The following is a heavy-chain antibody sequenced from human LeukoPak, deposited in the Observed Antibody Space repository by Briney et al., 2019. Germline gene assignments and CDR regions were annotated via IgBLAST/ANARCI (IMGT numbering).Heavy chain of an antibody. D-gene: IGHD3-3*01. J-gene: IGHJ1*01. CDR1: GFTFDDYA. CDR2: ISWNSGSI. V-gene: IGHV3-9*03. Sequence: GGSLRLSCAASGFTFDDYAMHWVRQVPGKGLEWVSGISWNSGSIGYADSVKGRFTISRDSAKNSLYLQMNSLRAEDMALYYCAKDPNTIFGVASYFQHWGQGALVTVSS. CDR3: AKDPNTIFGVASYFQH.